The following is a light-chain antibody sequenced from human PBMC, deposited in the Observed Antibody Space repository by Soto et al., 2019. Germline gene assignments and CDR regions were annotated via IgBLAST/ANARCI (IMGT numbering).Light chain of an antibody. CDR3: CSYAGSYTLV. CDR1: SADVGGYNY. Sequence: QSALTQPPSVSGSPGQSLTISCTGTSADVGGYNYVSWYQQYPGKAPKLIIYDVNARPSGVPHRFSGSKSGNTASLTISRLQAEDESVYYCCSYAGSYTLVFGGGTKLTVL. J-gene: IGLJ2*01. CDR2: DVN. V-gene: IGLV2-11*01.